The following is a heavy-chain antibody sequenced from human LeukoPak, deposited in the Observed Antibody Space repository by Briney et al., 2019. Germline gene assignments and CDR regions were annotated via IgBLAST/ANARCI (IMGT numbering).Heavy chain of an antibody. CDR2: IDSGSDDI. Sequence: GGSLRLSCAASGFKFDDYGMSWVRQAPGKGLEWVAYIDSGSDDIHYADSVRGRFTISRDNAKNTLYLQMKSLRDEDTAVYYCARDTYQPSLIDYWGQGTLVTVSS. D-gene: IGHD2-2*01. CDR3: ARDTYQPSLIDY. CDR1: GFKFDDYG. J-gene: IGHJ4*02. V-gene: IGHV3-21*05.